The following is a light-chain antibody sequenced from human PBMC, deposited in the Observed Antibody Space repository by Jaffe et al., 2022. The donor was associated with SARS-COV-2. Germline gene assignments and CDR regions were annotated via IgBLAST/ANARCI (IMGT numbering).Light chain of an antibody. J-gene: IGLJ2*01. Sequence: QSVLTQPPSVSGAPGQRVTISCTGSTSNIGSGYTLAWYQHLPGTAPKLLTSDINNRPSGVPDRFSGSRSGASAYLAITGLRAEDEAEYYCQSFDSTLSTVVFGGGTRLTVL. CDR3: QSFDSTLSTVV. V-gene: IGLV1-40*01. CDR2: DIN. CDR1: TSNIGSGYT.